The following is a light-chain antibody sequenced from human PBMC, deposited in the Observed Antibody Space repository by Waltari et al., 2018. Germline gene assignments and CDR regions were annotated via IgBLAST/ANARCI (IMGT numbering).Light chain of an antibody. CDR2: GAS. J-gene: IGKJ3*01. CDR3: QQYVSSPPGVT. CDR1: QTVSRNY. V-gene: IGKV3-20*01. Sequence: EIVLTQSPGTLSLSPGERTTLSCRASQTVSRNYLAWYQQKPGQAPRLLIYGASSRATGIPDRFSGSGSGTDFTLTISRLEPEDFAVYYCQQYVSSPPGVTFGPGTKVDIK.